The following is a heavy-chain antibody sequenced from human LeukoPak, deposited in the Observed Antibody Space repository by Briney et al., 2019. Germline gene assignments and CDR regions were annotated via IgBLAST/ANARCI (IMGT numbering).Heavy chain of an antibody. CDR2: INAGNGNT. J-gene: IGHJ3*02. CDR3: ARVTMVRGGITAFDI. V-gene: IGHV1-3*01. D-gene: IGHD3-10*01. Sequence: ASVKLSCKASGYTFTSYAKHWVRQAPGQRLEWMGWINAGNGNTKYSQKFQGRVTITRDTSASTAYMELSSLKDTPVYYCARVTMVRGGITAFDIWGQGTLVTVSS. CDR1: GYTFTSYA.